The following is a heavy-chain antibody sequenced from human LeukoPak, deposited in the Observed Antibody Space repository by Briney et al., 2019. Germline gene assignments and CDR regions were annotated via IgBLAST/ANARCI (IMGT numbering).Heavy chain of an antibody. V-gene: IGHV4-34*01. Sequence: SETLSLTCAVYGGSFSGYYWSWIRHPPGKGLEWIGEINHSGSTNYNPSLKSRVTISVDTSKNQFSLKLSSVTAADTAVYYCARDYYYYDSSESFDIWGQGTMVTVSS. J-gene: IGHJ3*02. CDR2: INHSGST. CDR1: GGSFSGYY. D-gene: IGHD3-22*01. CDR3: ARDYYYYDSSESFDI.